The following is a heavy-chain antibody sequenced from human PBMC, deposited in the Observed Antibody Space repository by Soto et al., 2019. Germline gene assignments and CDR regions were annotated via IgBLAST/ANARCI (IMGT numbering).Heavy chain of an antibody. CDR3: AKVSAPVPGLYALPQFLPYYYYMDV. D-gene: IGHD4-17*01. J-gene: IGHJ6*03. V-gene: IGHV3-30*18. CDR1: GFTFSSYG. CDR2: ISYDGSNK. Sequence: GESLRLSCAASGFTFSSYGMHWVRQAPGKGLEWVAVISYDGSNKYYADSVKGRFTISRDNSKNTLYLQMNSLRAEDTAVYYCAKVSAPVPGLYALPQFLPYYYYMDVWGKGTTVTVSS.